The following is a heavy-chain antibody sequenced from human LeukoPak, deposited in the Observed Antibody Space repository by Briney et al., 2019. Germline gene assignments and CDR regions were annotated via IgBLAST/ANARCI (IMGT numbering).Heavy chain of an antibody. CDR2: ISSSSSYI. CDR3: ARIVEMATHTNLDY. V-gene: IGHV3-21*01. J-gene: IGHJ4*02. CDR1: GFTFSSYS. D-gene: IGHD5-24*01. Sequence: PGGSLRLSCAASGFTFSSYSMNWVRQAPGKGLEWVSSISSSSSYIYYADSVKGRFTISRDNAKNSLYLQMSSLRAEDTAVYYCARIVEMATHTNLDYWGQGTLVTVSS.